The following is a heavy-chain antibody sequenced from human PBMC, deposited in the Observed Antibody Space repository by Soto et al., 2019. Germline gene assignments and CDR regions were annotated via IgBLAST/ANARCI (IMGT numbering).Heavy chain of an antibody. D-gene: IGHD2-2*01. V-gene: IGHV3-30*18. CDR2: ISYDGSNK. CDR1: GFTFESYG. Sequence: GGSLRLSCAASGFTFESYGMHWVRQAPGKGLEWVAVISYDGSNKYYADSVKGRFTISRDNSKNTLYLQMNSLRAEDTAVYYCAKFLYSTSCYVCFNFGGMDVWGQGTTVTVSS. J-gene: IGHJ6*02. CDR3: AKFLYSTSCYVCFNFGGMDV.